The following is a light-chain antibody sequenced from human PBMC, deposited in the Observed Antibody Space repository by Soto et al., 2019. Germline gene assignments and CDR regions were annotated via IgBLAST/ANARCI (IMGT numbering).Light chain of an antibody. J-gene: IGKJ5*01. Sequence: EVVMTQSPGTLSLSPGEAATLSCRASQSVSGNYLAWYQQKPGQSPRLVIYDISNRAAGVPARFSGSGSETEFTLTIRSLQSEDFAVYFCQQYNNWPSFGQGTRMEIK. V-gene: IGKV3-15*01. CDR3: QQYNNWPS. CDR2: DIS. CDR1: QSVSGN.